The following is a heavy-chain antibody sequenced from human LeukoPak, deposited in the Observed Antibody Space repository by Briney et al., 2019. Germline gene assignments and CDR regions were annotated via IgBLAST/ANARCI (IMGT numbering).Heavy chain of an antibody. D-gene: IGHD2-2*01. V-gene: IGHV3-21*01. CDR2: ISSSSSYI. CDR3: ARGGDERTKLGYCSSTSCYLTW. Sequence: PGGSLRLSCAASGFTFSSYSMNWVRQAPGKGLEWVSSISSSSSYIYYADSVKGRFTISRDNAKNSLYLQMNSLRAEDTAVYCCARGGDERTKLGYCSSTSCYLTWWGQGTLVTVSS. CDR1: GFTFSSYS. J-gene: IGHJ4*02.